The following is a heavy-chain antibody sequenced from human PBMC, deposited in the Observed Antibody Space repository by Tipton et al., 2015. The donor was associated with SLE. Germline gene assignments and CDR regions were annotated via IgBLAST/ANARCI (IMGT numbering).Heavy chain of an antibody. CDR2: VYDSGTT. CDR3: ARSGPSWGYYYYMDV. D-gene: IGHD3-16*01. Sequence: TLSLTCTVSGGSIRNYFWHWIRQSPGKGLEWIGYVYDSGTTKYNPSLKSRLTISVDTSKSHFSLKLSSVTAADTALYYCARSGPSWGYYYYMDVWGKGTTVTVSS. J-gene: IGHJ6*03. CDR1: GGSIRNYF. V-gene: IGHV4-59*12.